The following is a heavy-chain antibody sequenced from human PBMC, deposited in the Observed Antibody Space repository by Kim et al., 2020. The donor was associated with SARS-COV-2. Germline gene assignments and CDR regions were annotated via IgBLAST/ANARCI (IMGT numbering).Heavy chain of an antibody. V-gene: IGHV4-39*01. CDR2: IYDSGST. Sequence: SETLSLTCTVSGGSISSSSYYWGWLRQPPGKGLEWIGSIYDSGSTYYNPSLKSRVTISVDTSKNQFSLKLSSVTAADTAVYYCARLQLRRIAMFGVVEKGRGFDPWGQGTRVTVS. CDR3: ARLQLRRIAMFGVVEKGRGFDP. CDR1: GGSISSSSYY. D-gene: IGHD3-3*01. J-gene: IGHJ5*02.